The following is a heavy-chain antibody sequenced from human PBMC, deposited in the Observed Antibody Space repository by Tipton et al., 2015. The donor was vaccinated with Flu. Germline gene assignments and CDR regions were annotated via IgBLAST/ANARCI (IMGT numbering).Heavy chain of an antibody. D-gene: IGHD3-9*01. V-gene: IGHV3-20*04. CDR2: INWNGGST. CDR1: GFTFDDYG. CDR3: ARPALQALEYYDILTGYSRNYFDY. Sequence: SLRLSCAASGFTFDDYGMSWVRQAPGKGLEWVSGINWNGGSTGYADSVKGRFTISRDNAKNSLYLQMNSLRAEDTALYYCARPALQALEYYDILTGYSRNYFDYWGQGTLVTVSS. J-gene: IGHJ4*02.